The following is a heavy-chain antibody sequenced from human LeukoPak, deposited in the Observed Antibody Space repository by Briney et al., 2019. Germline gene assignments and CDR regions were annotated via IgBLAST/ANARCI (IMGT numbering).Heavy chain of an antibody. CDR1: GFTFSSYA. D-gene: IGHD2-15*01. CDR2: ISGSGGST. Sequence: QSGGSLRLSCAASGFTFSSYAMSWVRQAPGKGLEWVSAISGSGGSTYYADSVKGRFTISRDNSKNTLYLQMNSLRAEDTAVYYCAKVPPRRKNIVEVVAAILFWGPGTLVTVSS. V-gene: IGHV3-23*01. CDR3: AKVPPRRKNIVEVVAAILF. J-gene: IGHJ4*02.